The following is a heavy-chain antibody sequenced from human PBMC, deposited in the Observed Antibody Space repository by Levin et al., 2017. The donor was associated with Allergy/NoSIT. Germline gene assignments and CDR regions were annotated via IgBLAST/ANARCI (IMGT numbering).Heavy chain of an antibody. CDR1: GGPISGYY. J-gene: IGHJ2*01. D-gene: IGHD4-17*01. V-gene: IGHV4-59*08. CDR2: IYYNGST. Sequence: SETLSLTCTVSGGPISGYYWSWIRQPPGKGLEWIGNIYYNGSTNYNPSLKSRVTISVDTSRNQFSLKLSSVIAADTAVYYCARSNYGDWEFYWFFDRWGRGTLVTVSS. CDR3: ARSNYGDWEFYWFFDR.